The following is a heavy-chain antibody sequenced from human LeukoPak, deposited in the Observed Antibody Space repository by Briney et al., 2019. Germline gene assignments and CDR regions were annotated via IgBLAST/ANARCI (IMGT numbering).Heavy chain of an antibody. CDR3: AREGRIAARRAFDY. Sequence: GGSLRLSCAASGFTFSSYSVNWVRQAPGKWLEWVSYISSSSSTIYYADSVKGRFTISRDNAKNSLYLQMNSLRAEDTAVYYCAREGRIAARRAFDYWGQGTLVTVSS. D-gene: IGHD6-6*01. V-gene: IGHV3-48*04. J-gene: IGHJ4*02. CDR1: GFTFSSYS. CDR2: ISSSSSTI.